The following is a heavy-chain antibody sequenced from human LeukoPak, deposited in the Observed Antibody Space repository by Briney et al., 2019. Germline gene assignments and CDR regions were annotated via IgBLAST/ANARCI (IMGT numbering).Heavy chain of an antibody. V-gene: IGHV1-24*01. D-gene: IGHD4-17*01. J-gene: IGHJ4*02. CDR1: GYTLTELS. CDR3: ARAPPNNYGDYEAVPPHFDY. Sequence: GASVKVSCKVSGYTLTELSIHWVRQAPGKGLEWMGGFDPEDGETIYAQKFQGRVTITADKSTSTAYMELSSLRSEDTAVYYCARAPPNNYGDYEAVPPHFDYWGQGTLVTVSS. CDR2: FDPEDGET.